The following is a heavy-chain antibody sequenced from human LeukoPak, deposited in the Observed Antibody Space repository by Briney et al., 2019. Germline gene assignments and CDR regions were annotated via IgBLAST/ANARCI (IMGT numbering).Heavy chain of an antibody. V-gene: IGHV3-30*02. CDR1: GFLFGSYG. CDR2: IRYEGDIA. D-gene: IGHD2-21*01. J-gene: IGHJ4*02. Sequence: GGSLRLSCATSGFLFGSYGMHWVRQAPGKGLEWVAFIRYEGDIAHYADSVVGRFIISRYNSMNTLYLQMNSLRAEDTAVYYCAKDLGLRGIYGPRGGKTIDYWGQGTLVTVSS. CDR3: AKDLGLRGIYGPRGGKTIDY.